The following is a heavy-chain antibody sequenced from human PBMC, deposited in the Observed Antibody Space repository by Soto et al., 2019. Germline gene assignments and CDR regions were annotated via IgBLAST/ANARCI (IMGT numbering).Heavy chain of an antibody. J-gene: IGHJ6*02. CDR3: ARENRYCTNGVCPTLYYYYYGMDV. V-gene: IGHV1-46*01. CDR1: GYTFTSYY. Sequence: ASVKVSCKASGYTFTSYYMHWVRQAPGQGLEWMGIINPSGGSTSYAQKFQGRVTMTRDTSTSTVYMELSSLRSEDTAVYYCARENRYCTNGVCPTLYYYYYGMDVWGQGTTVTAP. D-gene: IGHD2-8*01. CDR2: INPSGGST.